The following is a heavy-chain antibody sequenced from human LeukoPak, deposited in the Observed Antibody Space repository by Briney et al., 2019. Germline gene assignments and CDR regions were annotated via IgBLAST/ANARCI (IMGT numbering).Heavy chain of an antibody. D-gene: IGHD3-16*02. V-gene: IGHV4-39*02. Sequence: PSETLSLTCTVSGGSISSSSYYWGWIRQPPGKGLEWIGSIYYSGSTYYNPSLKSRVTMSVDTSKNQFSLKLSSVTAADTAVYYCARDWRSVYGTDYWGQGTLVTVSS. CDR3: ARDWRSVYGTDY. CDR2: IYYSGST. J-gene: IGHJ4*02. CDR1: GGSISSSSYY.